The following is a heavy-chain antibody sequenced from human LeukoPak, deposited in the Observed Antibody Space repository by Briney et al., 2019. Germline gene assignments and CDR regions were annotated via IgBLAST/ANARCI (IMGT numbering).Heavy chain of an antibody. CDR3: ARERYYYGSGSIYNWFDP. CDR1: GYSISSGYY. Sequence: SETLSLTCTVSGYSISSGYYWGWIRQPPGKGLEWIGSIYHSGSTYYNPSLKSRVTISVDTSKNQFSLKLSSVTAADTAVYYCARERYYYGSGSIYNWFDPWGQGTLVTVSS. CDR2: IYHSGST. V-gene: IGHV4-38-2*02. D-gene: IGHD3-10*01. J-gene: IGHJ5*02.